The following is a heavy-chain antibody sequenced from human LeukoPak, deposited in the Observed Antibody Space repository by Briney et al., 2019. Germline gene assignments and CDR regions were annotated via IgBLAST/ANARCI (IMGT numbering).Heavy chain of an antibody. D-gene: IGHD4-17*01. V-gene: IGHV3-30*18. CDR1: GFTFSSYG. CDR3: AKDSSFYGDYFGY. CDR2: ISYDGSNK. Sequence: GGSLRLSCAASGFTFSSYGMHWVRQAPGKGLEWVAVISYDGSNKYYADSVKGRFTISRDNSKNTLYLQMNSLRAEDTAVYYCAKDSSFYGDYFGYWGQGTLVTVSS. J-gene: IGHJ4*02.